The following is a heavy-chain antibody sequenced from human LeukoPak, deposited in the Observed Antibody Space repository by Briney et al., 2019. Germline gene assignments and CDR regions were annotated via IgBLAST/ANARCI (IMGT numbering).Heavy chain of an antibody. V-gene: IGHV4-38-2*02. CDR1: GYSISSGYY. CDR3: ARDGMGHCDILVGP. Sequence: SETLSLTCTVSGYSISSGYYWGWIRQPPGKGLEWIGSIYHSGSTYYNPSLKSRVTISVDTSKNQFSLKLSSVTAADTAVYYCARDGMGHCDILVGPWGQGTLVTVSS. CDR2: IYHSGST. D-gene: IGHD3-9*01. J-gene: IGHJ5*02.